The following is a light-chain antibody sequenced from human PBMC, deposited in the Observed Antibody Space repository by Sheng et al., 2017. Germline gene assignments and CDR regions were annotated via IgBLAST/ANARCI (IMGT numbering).Light chain of an antibody. V-gene: IGKV1-5*03. J-gene: IGKJ1*01. CDR2: KAS. CDR1: QSINGW. CDR3: QQYDHSPWT. Sequence: DIQMTQSPSTLSASIGDRVTIIYRASQSINGWLAWYRQTPGKAPDLLIYKASSLHTGVPSRFSGSESGTEFTLTISSLQPDDFATYFCQQYDHSPWTFGQGTNVEMK.